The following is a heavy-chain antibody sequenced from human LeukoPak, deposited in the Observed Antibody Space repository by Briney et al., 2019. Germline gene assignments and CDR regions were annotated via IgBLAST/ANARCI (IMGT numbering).Heavy chain of an antibody. V-gene: IGHV6-1*01. Sequence: SQTLSLTCAICGDSVSNNNYAWNWIRQSPSRGVEWLGRTYYRCQWYNDYARSVMSQVSVDPDTSKDQFSLHLSSVTPDDTAIYYCAGGSAFDVWGQGTIVTVSS. CDR1: GDSVSNNNYA. J-gene: IGHJ3*01. CDR2: TYYRCQWYN. CDR3: AGGSAFDV.